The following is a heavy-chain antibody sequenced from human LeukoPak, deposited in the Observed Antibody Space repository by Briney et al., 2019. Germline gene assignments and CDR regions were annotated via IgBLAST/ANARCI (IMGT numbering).Heavy chain of an antibody. CDR1: GGSVSNFY. CDR3: ARHVGRYNWFDS. J-gene: IGHJ5*01. Sequence: SETLSLTCTVSGGSVSNFYWSWIRQLPGKGLEWIGYIYYSGSTNYNPSLKSRVTISVDTSKNQFSLKLTSVTAADTAEYFCARHVGRYNWFDSWGQGTLVTVSS. D-gene: IGHD1-26*01. CDR2: IYYSGST. V-gene: IGHV4-59*08.